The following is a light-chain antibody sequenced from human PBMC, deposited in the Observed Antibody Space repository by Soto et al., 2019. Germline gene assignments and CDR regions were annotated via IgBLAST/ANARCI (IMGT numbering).Light chain of an antibody. Sequence: EIVLTQSPGTLSLSPGERATLSCRASQSVSSDYLAWYRQKPGQAPRLLIYGASSRATGIPDRFSGSGSGTDFTLTISRLEPEEFAVYYCQQYGSAPRTFGQGTKVEIK. J-gene: IGKJ1*01. V-gene: IGKV3-20*01. CDR2: GAS. CDR1: QSVSSDY. CDR3: QQYGSAPRT.